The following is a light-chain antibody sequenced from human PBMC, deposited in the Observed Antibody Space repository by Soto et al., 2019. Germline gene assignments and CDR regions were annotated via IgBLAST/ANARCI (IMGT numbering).Light chain of an antibody. CDR2: DAS. CDR1: QSISSW. Sequence: DIQMTQSPSTLSASVGDRVTITCRARQSISSWLAWYQQKPGKAPKLLIYDASSLESGVPSRFSGSGSGTEFTLTISSLQPDDFATYYCQQYNSYTFGGGTKVDIK. V-gene: IGKV1-5*01. J-gene: IGKJ4*01. CDR3: QQYNSYT.